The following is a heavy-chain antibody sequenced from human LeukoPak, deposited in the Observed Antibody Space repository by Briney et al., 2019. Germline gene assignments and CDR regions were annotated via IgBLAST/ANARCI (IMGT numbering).Heavy chain of an antibody. Sequence: ASVKVSCKASGYTFTSYDINWVRQATGQGLEWMGWMNPNSGNTGYVQKFQGRVTMTRNTSISTAYMELSSLRSEDTAVYYCARGSITMVRGVITAVLYYFDYWGQGTLVTVSS. D-gene: IGHD3-10*01. V-gene: IGHV1-8*01. J-gene: IGHJ4*02. CDR2: MNPNSGNT. CDR1: GYTFTSYD. CDR3: ARGSITMVRGVITAVLYYFDY.